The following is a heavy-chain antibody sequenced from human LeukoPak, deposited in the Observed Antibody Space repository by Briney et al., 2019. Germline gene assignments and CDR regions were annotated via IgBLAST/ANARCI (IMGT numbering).Heavy chain of an antibody. D-gene: IGHD6-13*01. J-gene: IGHJ3*02. CDR1: GGSISSYY. CDR2: IYYSGST. Sequence: PSETLSLTCTVSGGSISSYYWSWIRQPPGKGLEWIGYIYYSGSTNYNPSLKSRVTISVDTSKNQFSLKLSSVTAADTAVYYCARGGHSSSWYWEEAFDIWGQGTMVTVSS. CDR3: ARGGHSSSWYWEEAFDI. V-gene: IGHV4-59*01.